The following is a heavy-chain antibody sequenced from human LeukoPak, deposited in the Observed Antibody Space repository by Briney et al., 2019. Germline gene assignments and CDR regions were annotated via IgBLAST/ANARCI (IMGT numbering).Heavy chain of an antibody. J-gene: IGHJ6*03. CDR2: IYYSGST. D-gene: IGHD3-3*02. V-gene: IGHV4-59*01. CDR1: GGSFSGYY. CDR3: ARAFYPGYYSYMAV. Sequence: SETLSLTCAVYGGSFSGYYWSWIRQSPEKGLEWIGYIYYSGSTNYSPSLKSRVTISVDTSKNQFSLKLSSVTAADTAVYYCARAFYPGYYSYMAVWGKGTTVTVSS.